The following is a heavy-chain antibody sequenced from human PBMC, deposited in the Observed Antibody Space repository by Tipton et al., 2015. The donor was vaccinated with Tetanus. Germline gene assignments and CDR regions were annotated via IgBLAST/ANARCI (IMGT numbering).Heavy chain of an antibody. CDR1: DGSSRNYY. D-gene: IGHD3-16*01. Sequence: TLSLTCSVSDGSSRNYYWSWIRQPPGKGLEWIGNIYSSGSANYNPPLRSRVTISVDTSKNQFSLRLSSVTAADTAVYYCARDHGITWGGMGYYYGMDVWGQGTTVTVSS. V-gene: IGHV4-4*09. CDR2: IYSSGSA. CDR3: ARDHGITWGGMGYYYGMDV. J-gene: IGHJ6*02.